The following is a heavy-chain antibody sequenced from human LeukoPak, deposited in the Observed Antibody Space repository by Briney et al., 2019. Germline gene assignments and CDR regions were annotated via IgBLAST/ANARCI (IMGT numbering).Heavy chain of an antibody. V-gene: IGHV3-48*01. J-gene: IGHJ6*03. CDR1: GFTFSSYS. Sequence: GGSLRLSCAASGFTFSSYSMNWVRQAPGKGLEWVSYISSSSSTIYYADSVKGRFTISRDNAKNSLYLQMNSLRAEDTAVYYCARAGIVVVTSFMDVWGKGTPVTVSS. CDR2: ISSSSSTI. D-gene: IGHD2-2*01. CDR3: ARAGIVVVTSFMDV.